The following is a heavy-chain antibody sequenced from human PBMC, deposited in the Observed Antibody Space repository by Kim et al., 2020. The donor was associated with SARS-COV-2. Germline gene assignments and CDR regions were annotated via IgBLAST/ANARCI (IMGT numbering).Heavy chain of an antibody. CDR1: GFTFSRSG. CDR3: ARDYKDSSRFGLGYLDY. Sequence: GGSLRLSCAASGFTFSRSGMHWVRQAPGKGLEWVALIPYDGSNKYYADSVKGRFTISRDNSKNTLYLEMNSLRAEDTAVYYCARDYKDSSRFGLGYLDYWGQGTLVIVSS. CDR2: IPYDGSNK. D-gene: IGHD6-13*01. V-gene: IGHV3-33*05. J-gene: IGHJ4*02.